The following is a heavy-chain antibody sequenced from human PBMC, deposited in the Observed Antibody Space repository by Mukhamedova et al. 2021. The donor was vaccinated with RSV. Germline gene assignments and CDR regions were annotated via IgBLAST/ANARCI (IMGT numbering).Heavy chain of an antibody. CDR3: ARTGWNYYDSSGDDY. V-gene: IGHV4-39*07. J-gene: IGHJ4*02. CDR2: IYYSGST. D-gene: IGHD3-22*01. Sequence: GSIYYSGSTYYNPSLKSRVTISVDTSKNQFSLKLSSVTAADMAVYYCARTGWNYYDSSGDDYWGQGTLVTVSS.